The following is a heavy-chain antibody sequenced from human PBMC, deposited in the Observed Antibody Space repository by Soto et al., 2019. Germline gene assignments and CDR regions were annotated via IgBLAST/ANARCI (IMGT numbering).Heavy chain of an antibody. J-gene: IGHJ3*02. CDR1: GFTFSSYN. CDR2: IDSSGYTI. Sequence: EVQLVESGGGLVQPGGSLRLSCAASGFTFSSYNMNWVRQAPGKGLEWVSHIDSSGYTIYYTDSVKGRFFISRDNAKNSLYLQMNSLRAEDTAVYYCARWSYYVGFDIWGQGTMVTVSS. V-gene: IGHV3-48*01. D-gene: IGHD1-26*01. CDR3: ARWSYYVGFDI.